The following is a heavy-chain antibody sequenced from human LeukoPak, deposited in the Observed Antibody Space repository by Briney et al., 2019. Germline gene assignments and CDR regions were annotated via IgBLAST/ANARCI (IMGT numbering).Heavy chain of an antibody. J-gene: IGHJ4*02. CDR1: GFTFSSFA. CDR3: AKDAGTRDGYNSDFFDF. D-gene: IGHD5-24*01. CDR2: ISVNGGST. Sequence: GGSLRLSCAAPGFTFSSFALSWVRQAPGKGLEWVSAISVNGGSTYYADSVKGRFTISRDSSKNILYLQMNSLRAEDTAVYYCAKDAGTRDGYNSDFFDFWGQGTLVTVSS. V-gene: IGHV3-23*01.